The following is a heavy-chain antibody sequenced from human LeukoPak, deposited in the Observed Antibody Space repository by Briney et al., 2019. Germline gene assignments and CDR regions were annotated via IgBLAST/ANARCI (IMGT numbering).Heavy chain of an antibody. J-gene: IGHJ3*02. CDR3: ATGGASIFLDAFDM. Sequence: GGSLRLSCAASGITFSNYAMSWVRQASGKGLEWVALISYEGSNKYYADSVKGRFTISRDNSNNTLYLQMSSLRAEDTAVYFCATGGASIFLDAFDMWGQGTMVTVSS. V-gene: IGHV3-30*03. CDR1: GITFSNYA. D-gene: IGHD3-9*01. CDR2: ISYEGSNK.